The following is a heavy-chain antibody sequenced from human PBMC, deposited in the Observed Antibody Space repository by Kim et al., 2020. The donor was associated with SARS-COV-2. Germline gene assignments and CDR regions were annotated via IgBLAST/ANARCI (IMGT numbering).Heavy chain of an antibody. D-gene: IGHD3-22*01. V-gene: IGHV5-51*01. Sequence: GESLKISCKGSGYSFTSYWIGWVRQMPGKGLEWMGIIYPGDSDTRYSPSFQGQVTISADKSISTAYLQWSSLKASDTAMYYCARHSYDSSGYLAIDYWGQGTLVTVSS. CDR3: ARHSYDSSGYLAIDY. CDR2: IYPGDSDT. J-gene: IGHJ4*02. CDR1: GYSFTSYW.